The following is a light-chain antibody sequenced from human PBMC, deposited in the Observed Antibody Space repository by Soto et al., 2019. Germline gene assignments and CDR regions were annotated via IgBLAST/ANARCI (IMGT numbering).Light chain of an antibody. CDR2: GNS. V-gene: IGLV1-40*01. CDR1: SSNIGAGYD. CDR3: QSYDSSLSGVV. Sequence: QSVLTQTPSVSGAPGQRVTISCNESSSNIGAGYDVHWYQQLPGTAPKLLIYGNSNRPSGVPDRFSGSKSGTSASLAITGLQAEDEADYYCQSYDSSLSGVVFGGGTKLTVL. J-gene: IGLJ2*01.